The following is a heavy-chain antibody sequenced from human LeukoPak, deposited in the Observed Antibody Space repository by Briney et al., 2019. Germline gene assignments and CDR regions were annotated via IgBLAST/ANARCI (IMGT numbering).Heavy chain of an antibody. V-gene: IGHV3-15*01. CDR3: TTDGGSYGVLYIDY. D-gene: IGHD1-26*01. CDR1: GFTFSNAW. Sequence: SGGSLRLSCAASGFTFSNAWMSWVRQAPEKGLEWVGRIKSKTDGGTTDYAAPVKGRFTISRDDSKNTLYLQMNSLKTEDTAVYYCTTDGGSYGVLYIDYWGQGTLVTVSS. J-gene: IGHJ4*02. CDR2: IKSKTDGGTT.